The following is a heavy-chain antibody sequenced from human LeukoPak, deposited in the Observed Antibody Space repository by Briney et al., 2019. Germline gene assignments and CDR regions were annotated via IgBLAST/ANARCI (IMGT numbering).Heavy chain of an antibody. CDR3: ARLPIAYCGGDCGDY. CDR1: GGSISSSSYY. J-gene: IGHJ4*02. V-gene: IGHV4-39*01. CDR2: IYYSGST. D-gene: IGHD2-21*02. Sequence: PSETLSLTCTVSGGSISSSSYYWGWIRQPPGKGPEWIGSIYYSGSTYYNPSLKSRVTISVDTSKNQFSLKLSSVTAADTAVYYCARLPIAYCGGDCGDYWGQGTLVTVSS.